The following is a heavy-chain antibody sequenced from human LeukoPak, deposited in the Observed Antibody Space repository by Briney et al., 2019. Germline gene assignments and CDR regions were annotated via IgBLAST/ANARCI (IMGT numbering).Heavy chain of an antibody. J-gene: IGHJ6*04. CDR3: ARALVVPAPRYYYGMDV. Sequence: GGSLRLSCAASGFTVSSNYMSWVRQAPGKGLEWVSVIYSGGSTYYADSVKGRFTISRDNAKNSLYLQMNSLRAEDTAVYYCARALVVPAPRYYYGMDVWGKGTTVTVSS. V-gene: IGHV3-53*01. D-gene: IGHD2-2*01. CDR1: GFTVSSNY. CDR2: IYSGGST.